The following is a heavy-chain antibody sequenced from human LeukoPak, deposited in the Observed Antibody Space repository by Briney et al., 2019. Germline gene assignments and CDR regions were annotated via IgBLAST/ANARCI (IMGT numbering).Heavy chain of an antibody. Sequence: ASVEVSCKAPGYTFFTYGVTWVRQAPGQGLEWMGWISTYNGNTIAQKFQGRVTLTTDTSTSTAYMDLRSLKSDDTAVYYCARQYGDNSGSLDHWGQGTLVTVSS. CDR1: GYTFFTYG. CDR3: ARQYGDNSGSLDH. J-gene: IGHJ4*02. CDR2: ISTYNGNT. D-gene: IGHD4-23*01. V-gene: IGHV1-18*01.